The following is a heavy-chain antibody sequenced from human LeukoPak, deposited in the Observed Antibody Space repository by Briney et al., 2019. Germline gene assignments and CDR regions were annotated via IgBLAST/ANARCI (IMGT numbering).Heavy chain of an antibody. D-gene: IGHD3-9*01. CDR1: GYTFTTYA. V-gene: IGHV1-3*01. CDR3: ARAPYDILTGYSLNWFDP. CDR2: INGDNGNT. J-gene: IGHJ5*02. Sequence: ASVKVSCKASGYTFTTYAMHWVRQAPGQRLEWMGWINGDNGNTKYSQKFQGRVTITRDTSVYTAYMEPRSLSSADTAVYFCARAPYDILTGYSLNWFDPWGQGTLVTVSS.